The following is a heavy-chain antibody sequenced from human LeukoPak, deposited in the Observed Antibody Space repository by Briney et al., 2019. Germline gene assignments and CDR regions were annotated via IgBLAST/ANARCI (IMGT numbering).Heavy chain of an antibody. CDR3: AKGVVVAPDVTPFDY. Sequence: GGSLRFSCAASGFTFSSYGMHWVRQAPGKGLEWVAYIQYDGSNEQYAHSVKGRFRISRDSSKNILYLQMNSLRAEDTAVYYCAKGVVVAPDVTPFDYWGQGTLVTVSS. V-gene: IGHV3-30*02. J-gene: IGHJ4*02. CDR2: IQYDGSNE. CDR1: GFTFSSYG. D-gene: IGHD2-2*01.